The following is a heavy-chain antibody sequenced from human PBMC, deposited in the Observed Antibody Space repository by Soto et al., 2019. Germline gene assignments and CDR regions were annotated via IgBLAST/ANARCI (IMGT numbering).Heavy chain of an antibody. CDR1: GFTFDDYA. J-gene: IGHJ6*02. V-gene: IGHV3-9*01. CDR2: ISWNSGSI. D-gene: IGHD6-13*01. Sequence: EVQLVESGGGLVQPGRSLRLSCAASGFTFDDYAMHWVRQAPGKDLEWVSGISWNSGSIGYADSVKGRFTISRDNAKNSLYLQMNSLRAEDTALYYCAKDISGRPSSWYDYYYYGMDVWGQGTTVTVSS. CDR3: AKDISGRPSSWYDYYYYGMDV.